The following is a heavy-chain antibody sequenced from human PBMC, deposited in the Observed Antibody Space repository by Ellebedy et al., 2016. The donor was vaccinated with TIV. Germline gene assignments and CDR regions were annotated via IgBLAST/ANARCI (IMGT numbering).Heavy chain of an antibody. Sequence: GESLKISCAASGLPLHNYSVNSVRQAPGKGLEWVSSISANGLYIKYTELVKGRFTISRDSAKNSVSLQMDSLRAEDTAVYYCATGRGERGLPSFFDCWGQGTPVTVST. D-gene: IGHD1-1*01. CDR1: GLPLHNYS. J-gene: IGHJ4*02. V-gene: IGHV3-21*03. CDR3: ATGRGERGLPSFFDC. CDR2: ISANGLYI.